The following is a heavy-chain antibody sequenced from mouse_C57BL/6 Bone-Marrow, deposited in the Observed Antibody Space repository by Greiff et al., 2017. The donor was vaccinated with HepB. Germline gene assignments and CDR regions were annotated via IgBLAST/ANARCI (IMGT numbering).Heavy chain of an antibody. Sequence: EVMLVESGGGLVQPGGSMKLSCVASGFTFSNYWMNWVRQSSEKGLEWVAQIRLKSDNYATHYAESVKGWFTISRDDSKSSVYLQMNNLRAEDTGNYYGTELGSDFDYWGQGTTLTVSS. D-gene: IGHD4-1*01. CDR3: TELGSDFDY. CDR2: IRLKSDNYAT. V-gene: IGHV6-3*01. CDR1: GFTFSNYW. J-gene: IGHJ2*01.